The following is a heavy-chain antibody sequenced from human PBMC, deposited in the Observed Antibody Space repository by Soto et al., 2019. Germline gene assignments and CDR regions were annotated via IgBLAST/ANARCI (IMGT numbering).Heavy chain of an antibody. CDR2: IIPIFGTA. V-gene: IGHV1-69*06. CDR1: GGTFSSYA. J-gene: IGHJ6*01. Sequence: QVQLVQSGAEVKKPGSSVKVSCKASGGTFSSYAISWVRQAPGQGLEWMGGIIPIFGTANYAQKFQGRVTITADKSTSTAYMEMSSLRSEDTAVYYCARYRSSSYYYYYYGMDVWGQGTTVTVSS. D-gene: IGHD6-6*01. CDR3: ARYRSSSYYYYYYGMDV.